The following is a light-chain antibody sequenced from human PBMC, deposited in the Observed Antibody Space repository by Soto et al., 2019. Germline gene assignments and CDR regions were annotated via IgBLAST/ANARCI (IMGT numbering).Light chain of an antibody. Sequence: GDRVTITCLASQSIGRWLARYQQKPGKAPKLPIYDASSLESGVPSRFSGSGSGTEFTLTISSLQPDDFATYYCQQYNTYSPERTFGQGTKVDI. J-gene: IGKJ1*01. CDR2: DAS. CDR3: QQYNTYSPERT. CDR1: QSIGRW. V-gene: IGKV1-5*01.